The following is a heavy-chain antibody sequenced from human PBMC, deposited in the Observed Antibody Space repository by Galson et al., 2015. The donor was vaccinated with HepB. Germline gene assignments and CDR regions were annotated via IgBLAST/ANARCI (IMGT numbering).Heavy chain of an antibody. V-gene: IGHV3-30-3*01. J-gene: IGHJ6*02. D-gene: IGHD1-26*01. CDR1: GFTFSSYA. Sequence: SLRLSCAASGFTFSSYAMHWVRQAPGKGLEWVAVISYDGSNKYYADSVKGRFTISRDNSKNTLYLQMNSLRAEDTAVYYCARDKSGGSYYHYYYGMDVWGQGTTVTVSS. CDR3: ARDKSGGSYYHYYYGMDV. CDR2: ISYDGSNK.